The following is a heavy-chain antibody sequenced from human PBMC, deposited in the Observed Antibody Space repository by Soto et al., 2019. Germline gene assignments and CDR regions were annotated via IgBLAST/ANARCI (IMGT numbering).Heavy chain of an antibody. CDR2: ISAYNGNT. D-gene: IGHD4-17*01. Sequence: ASVKVSCKASGYTFTSYGISWVRQAPGQGLEWMGWISAYNGNTNYAQKLQGRVTMTTDTSTSTAYMELRSLRSDDTAVYYCASAGGFTVTPLYYGMDGWGQGTTVTVSS. J-gene: IGHJ6*02. V-gene: IGHV1-18*04. CDR3: ASAGGFTVTPLYYGMDG. CDR1: GYTFTSYG.